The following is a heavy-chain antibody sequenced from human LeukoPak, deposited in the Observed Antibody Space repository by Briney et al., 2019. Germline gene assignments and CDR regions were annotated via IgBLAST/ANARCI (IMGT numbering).Heavy chain of an antibody. J-gene: IGHJ3*02. V-gene: IGHV4-38-2*02. D-gene: IGHD3-10*01. CDR3: AKSNGYGLVDI. Sequence: SQTLSLTCTVSGYSISSGYYWGWSRQAPGQGLERIGGIYHSGSTYYSPSLRSRVTISLDTSRNQFSPKLNSVTAADTAVYYCAKSNGYGLVDIWGQGTMVTVSS. CDR2: IYHSGST. CDR1: GYSISSGYY.